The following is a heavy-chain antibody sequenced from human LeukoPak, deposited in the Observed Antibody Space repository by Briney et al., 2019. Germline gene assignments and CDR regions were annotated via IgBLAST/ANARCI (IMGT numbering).Heavy chain of an antibody. J-gene: IGHJ6*03. V-gene: IGHV4-4*02. CDR2: IYHDGST. CDR3: ARDHPTSNTGYMDV. Sequence: SETLSLTCAVSGGSISSNNWWIWVRQSPEKGLEWIGEIYHDGSTNYNPSLKSRVTISMDKSKNQFSLRLSSVTAADTAVYYCARDHPTSNTGYMDVWGKGTTVIVSS. D-gene: IGHD2-8*02. CDR1: GGSISSNNW.